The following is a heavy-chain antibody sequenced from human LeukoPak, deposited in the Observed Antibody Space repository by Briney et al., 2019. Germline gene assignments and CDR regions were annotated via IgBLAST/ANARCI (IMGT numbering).Heavy chain of an antibody. D-gene: IGHD4-17*01. CDR2: ISSNGGST. J-gene: IGHJ4*02. CDR1: GFAFSSYA. Sequence: GGSLRLSCSASGFAFSSYAMHWVRQAPGKGLEYVSAISSNGGSTYYADSVKGRFTISRDNSKNTLYLQMSSLRAEDTAVYYCVKDHDGDYPDYWGQGTLVTVSS. CDR3: VKDHDGDYPDY. V-gene: IGHV3-64D*06.